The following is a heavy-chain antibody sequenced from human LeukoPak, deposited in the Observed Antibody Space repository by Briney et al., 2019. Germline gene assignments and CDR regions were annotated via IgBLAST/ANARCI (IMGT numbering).Heavy chain of an antibody. CDR3: ARDPRGPNAFDI. J-gene: IGHJ3*02. CDR2: IYYSGGT. V-gene: IGHV4-30-4*01. CDR1: GGSISSGDYY. Sequence: SETLSLTCTVSGGSISSGDYYWSWIRQPPGKGLEWIGDIYYSGGTYYNPSLKSRVTISVDTSKNQFSLKLSSVTAADTAVYYCARDPRGPNAFDIWGQGTMVTVSS.